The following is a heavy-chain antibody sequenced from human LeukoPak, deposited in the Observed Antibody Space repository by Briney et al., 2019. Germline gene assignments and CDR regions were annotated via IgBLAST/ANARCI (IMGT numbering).Heavy chain of an antibody. J-gene: IGHJ4*02. CDR3: ARNTRMVRGVVGF. CDR1: GFTFDDYA. D-gene: IGHD3-10*01. CDR2: ISGDGVTT. V-gene: IGHV3-43*02. Sequence: GSLRLSCAASGFTFDDYAMHWVRQAPGKGLEWVSLISGDGVTTYYADSLKGRFTISRDNSKNSLYLQMNSLRTEDTALYYCARNTRMVRGVVGFWGQGTLVTVSS.